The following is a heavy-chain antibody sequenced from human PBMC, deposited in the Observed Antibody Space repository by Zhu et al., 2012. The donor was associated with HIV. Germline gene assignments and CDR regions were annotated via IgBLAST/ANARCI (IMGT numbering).Heavy chain of an antibody. CDR2: VYHSGST. CDR1: GYSISSGYY. V-gene: IGHV4-38-2*01. Sequence: QVQLQESGPGLVKPSETLSLTCAVSGYSISSGYYWGWIRQPPGKGLEWIGSVYHSGSTYYNPSLKSRVTISVDTSKNQFSLKLSSVTAADTAVYYCARQPYYYGSGSSCYFDYWGQGTLVTVSS. CDR3: ARQPYYYGSGSSCYFDY. J-gene: IGHJ4*02. D-gene: IGHD3-10*01.